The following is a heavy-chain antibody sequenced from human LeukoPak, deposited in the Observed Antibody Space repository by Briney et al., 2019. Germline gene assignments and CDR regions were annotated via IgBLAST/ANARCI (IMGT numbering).Heavy chain of an antibody. CDR3: ARDLEALAAIDY. V-gene: IGHV1-2*06. J-gene: IGHJ4*02. CDR1: GYSFTGYY. CDR2: INPNSGGT. Sequence: ASVHVSCKASGYSFTGYYIHWVRQAPGQGLEWMGRINPNSGGTNYAQKFQVRLTMTRDTSISTAYMELSSLTSDDTAVYFCARDLEALAAIDYWGQGTLVTVSS. D-gene: IGHD2-15*01.